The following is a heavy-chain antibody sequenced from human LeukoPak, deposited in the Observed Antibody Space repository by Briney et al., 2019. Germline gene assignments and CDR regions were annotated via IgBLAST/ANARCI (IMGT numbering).Heavy chain of an antibody. CDR2: INPNSGGT. D-gene: IGHD3-10*01. J-gene: IGHJ5*02. CDR1: GYTFTGYY. CDR3: ARDYASGSYDFWFDP. V-gene: IGHV1-2*02. Sequence: ASVKVSCKASGYTFTGYYMHWVRQAPGQGLEWMGWINPNSGGTNYAQKFQGRVTMTRDTSISTAYMELSRLRSDDTAVYYCARDYASGSYDFWFDPWGQGTLVTVSS.